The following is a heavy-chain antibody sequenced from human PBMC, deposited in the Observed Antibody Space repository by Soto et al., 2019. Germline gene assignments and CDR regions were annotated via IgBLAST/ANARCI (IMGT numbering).Heavy chain of an antibody. Sequence: QVQLVQSGAEVQKPGASVKVSCKASGYTFTNYDIIWVRQATGQGLEWMGWMNPKSGNTGYAQKIQGRVTMTRNTSMSTANMELSNLRSEDTAVYYCARGLRGYSGYDHSYYYYYMDVWGKGTTVTVSS. CDR3: ARGLRGYSGYDHSYYYYYMDV. V-gene: IGHV1-8*01. J-gene: IGHJ6*03. D-gene: IGHD5-12*01. CDR1: GYTFTNYD. CDR2: MNPKSGNT.